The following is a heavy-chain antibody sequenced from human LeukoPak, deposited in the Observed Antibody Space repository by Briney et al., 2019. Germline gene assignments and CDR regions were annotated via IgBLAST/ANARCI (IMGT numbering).Heavy chain of an antibody. D-gene: IGHD5-18*01. CDR3: ASEYRRGAFDI. Sequence: GGSLRLSCAASGFTVSSNYMSWVRQAPGKGLEWVSVIYSGGSTYYADSVKGRFTISRDNSKNTLYLQMNSLRAEDTAVYYCASEYRRGAFDIWGQGTMVTVSS. V-gene: IGHV3-66*01. CDR2: IYSGGST. J-gene: IGHJ3*02. CDR1: GFTVSSNY.